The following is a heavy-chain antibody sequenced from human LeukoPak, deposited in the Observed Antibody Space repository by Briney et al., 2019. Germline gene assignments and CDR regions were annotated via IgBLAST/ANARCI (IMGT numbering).Heavy chain of an antibody. CDR2: IIPILGIA. CDR1: GGTFSSYT. CDR3: ARGKGTHPFSSSWYIEDY. V-gene: IGHV1-69*02. D-gene: IGHD6-13*01. Sequence: GSSVKVSCKASGGTFSSYTIGWVRQAPGQGLEWMGRIIPILGIANYAQKFRGRVTITADKSTSTAYMELSSLRSEDTAVYYCARGKGTHPFSSSWYIEDYWGQGTLVTVSS. J-gene: IGHJ4*02.